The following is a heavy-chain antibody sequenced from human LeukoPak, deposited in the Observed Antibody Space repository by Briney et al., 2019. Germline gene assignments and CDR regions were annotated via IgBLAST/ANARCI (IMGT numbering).Heavy chain of an antibody. CDR3: ERGSVVPAAIDRFYP. CDR1: GGSISSYY. Sequence: PSESLSLTCTVSGGSISSYYWSWIRQPPGKGLEWIGYIYYSGSTNYNPSLKSRVTISVDTSKDQFSLKLSSVTAADTAVYYCERGSVVPAAIDRFYPWGQGTLLTVSS. D-gene: IGHD2-2*01. V-gene: IGHV4-59*01. CDR2: IYYSGST. J-gene: IGHJ5*02.